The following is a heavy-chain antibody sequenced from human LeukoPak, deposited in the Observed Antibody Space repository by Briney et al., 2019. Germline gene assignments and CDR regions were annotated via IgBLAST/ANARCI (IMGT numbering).Heavy chain of an antibody. Sequence: EASVKVSCKASGYTFTGYYMHWVRQAPGQGLEWMGWINPNSGGTNYAQKFQGWVTMTRDTSISTAYMELRSLRSDDTAVYYCARLAFYDFWSGYLDSWGQGTLVTVSS. CDR1: GYTFTGYY. J-gene: IGHJ4*02. D-gene: IGHD3-3*01. CDR2: INPNSGGT. V-gene: IGHV1-2*04. CDR3: ARLAFYDFWSGYLDS.